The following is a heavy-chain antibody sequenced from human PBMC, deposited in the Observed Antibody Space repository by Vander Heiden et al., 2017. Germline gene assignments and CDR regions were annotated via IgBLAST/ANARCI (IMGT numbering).Heavy chain of an antibody. J-gene: IGHJ4*02. CDR2: ISSSSGYI. V-gene: IGHV3-21*01. D-gene: IGHD3-10*01. Sequence: EVQLVESAGGLVKPGGSLRPSCAASAFTFSSYSMNWVRPAPGKGLGWVSAISSSSGYIYYADSVKGRVTISRDNAKNALYLQMNSLRAEDTAVYYCARLYGSGSYYNVGPSDYWGQGTLVTVSS. CDR1: AFTFSSYS. CDR3: ARLYGSGSYYNVGPSDY.